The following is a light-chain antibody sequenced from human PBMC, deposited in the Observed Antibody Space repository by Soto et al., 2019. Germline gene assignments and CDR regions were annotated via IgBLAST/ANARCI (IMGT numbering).Light chain of an antibody. V-gene: IGLV1-40*01. J-gene: IGLJ1*01. CDR1: SSNIGAGYD. CDR3: SSNTSSSTYV. CDR2: GNS. Sequence: QSVLTQPPSVSGAPGQRVTISCTGSSSNIGAGYDVHWCQQLPGTAPKLLIYGNSNRPSGVPDRFSGSKSGTSASLAITGLQAEDEADYYCSSNTSSSTYVFGTGTKVPVL.